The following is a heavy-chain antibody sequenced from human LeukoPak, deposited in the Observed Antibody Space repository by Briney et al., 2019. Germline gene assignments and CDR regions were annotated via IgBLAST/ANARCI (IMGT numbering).Heavy chain of an antibody. J-gene: IGHJ4*02. CDR2: VYYSGST. D-gene: IGHD2-15*01. Sequence: SETLSLTCTMSGVSISSYYWSWIRQPPGKGLEWIGYVYYSGSTNYNPSLKSRVTISVDTSKNQFSLKVNSVTAADTAVYYCASNSAGSSNDYWGQGTLVTVSS. V-gene: IGHV4-59*08. CDR3: ASNSAGSSNDY. CDR1: GVSISSYY.